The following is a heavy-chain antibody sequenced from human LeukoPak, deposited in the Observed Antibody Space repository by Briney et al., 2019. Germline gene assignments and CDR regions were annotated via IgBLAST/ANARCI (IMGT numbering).Heavy chain of an antibody. Sequence: SETLSLTCGVYGGSFSGYYWSWIRQPPGKGLEWIGEINHSGSTNYNPSLKSRVTMSVDTSKNQFSLKLSSVTAADTAVYYCARDMSYYYGSGSYYSDWGQGTLVTVSS. CDR3: ARDMSYYYGSGSYYSD. D-gene: IGHD3-10*01. J-gene: IGHJ4*02. CDR2: INHSGST. CDR1: GGSFSGYY. V-gene: IGHV4-34*01.